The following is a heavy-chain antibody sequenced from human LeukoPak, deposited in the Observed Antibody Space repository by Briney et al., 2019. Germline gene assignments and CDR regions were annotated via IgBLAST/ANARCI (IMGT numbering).Heavy chain of an antibody. CDR2: IYRSGDT. CDR3: ARDRFWSGYYSYNYYYYMDV. D-gene: IGHD3-3*01. J-gene: IGHJ6*03. Sequence: GGSLRLSCAASGFTVSTNYMSWVRQAPGKGLEWVSIIYRSGDTKYADSVKGRFTISRDNSKNTMYLQMNSLRADDTAVYFCARDRFWSGYYSYNYYYYMDVWGKGTTVTVSS. CDR1: GFTVSTNY. V-gene: IGHV3-53*01.